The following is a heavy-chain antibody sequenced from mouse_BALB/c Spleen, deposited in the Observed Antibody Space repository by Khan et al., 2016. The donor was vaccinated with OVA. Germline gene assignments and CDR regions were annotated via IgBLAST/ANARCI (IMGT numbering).Heavy chain of an antibody. CDR1: GYSITSYYA. Sequence: VQLNESGPGLVKPSQSLYLTCTVTGYSITSYYAWNLIRQFPGNKLEWMGFIRCSGSTDYNPALKSRISFTPDTSKNTFFMQLNSVTTEDTSTDYCARDRARYNDAMDYWGQGTSVTVSS. D-gene: IGHD1-3*01. V-gene: IGHV3-2*02. CDR3: ARDRARYNDAMDY. J-gene: IGHJ4*01. CDR2: IRCSGST.